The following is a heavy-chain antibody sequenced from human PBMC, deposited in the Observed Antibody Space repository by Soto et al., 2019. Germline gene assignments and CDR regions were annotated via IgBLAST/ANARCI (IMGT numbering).Heavy chain of an antibody. CDR2: ISGSGGST. J-gene: IGHJ4*02. Sequence: GGSLRLSCAASGFTFSSYAMSWVRQAPGKGLEWVSAISGSGGSTYYADSVKGRFTISRDNSKNTLYLQMNSLRAEDTAVYYCAKRALYSVDSSGWYDYWGQGTLVTVSS. D-gene: IGHD6-19*01. CDR1: GFTFSSYA. CDR3: AKRALYSVDSSGWYDY. V-gene: IGHV3-23*01.